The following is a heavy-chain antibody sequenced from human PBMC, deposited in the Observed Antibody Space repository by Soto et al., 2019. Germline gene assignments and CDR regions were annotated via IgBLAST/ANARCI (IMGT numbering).Heavy chain of an antibody. CDR3: ATTTVTTWLDALDI. J-gene: IGHJ3*02. V-gene: IGHV4-39*01. D-gene: IGHD4-17*01. CDR2: IYYNGRT. Sequence: QLQLQESGPGLVQPSETLSLTCSVSGGSITSSSYYWGWIRQSPGKGLEWIGSIYYNGRTYYNPHLKSRVTISADTSRNQFSLRLNSVTAADTAVYYCATTTVTTWLDALDIWGQGTVVTVSS. CDR1: GGSITSSSYY.